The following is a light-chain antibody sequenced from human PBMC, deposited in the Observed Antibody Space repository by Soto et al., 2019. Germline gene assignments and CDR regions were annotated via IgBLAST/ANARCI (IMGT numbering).Light chain of an antibody. CDR1: QDINNW. V-gene: IGKV1-12*01. J-gene: IGKJ5*01. CDR2: AAS. Sequence: DIQMTQSPSSVSASVGGRVSFTCRASQDINNWLAWYQQKPGKAPKLLIYAASSLQSGVPSRFSGSGSGTDFTLTISRLQPEDFATYYCQQANSFLGITFGQGTRLEIK. CDR3: QQANSFLGIT.